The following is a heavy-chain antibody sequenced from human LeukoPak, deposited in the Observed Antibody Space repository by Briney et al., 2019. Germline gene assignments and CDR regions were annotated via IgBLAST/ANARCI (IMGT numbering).Heavy chain of an antibody. J-gene: IGHJ4*02. CDR2: INHSGST. V-gene: IGHV4-34*01. CDR3: ARHGHLFDY. Sequence: PSETLSLTCAVYGGSFSGYYWSWIRQPPGKGLEWIGEINHSGSTNYNPSLKSRVTISVDTSKNQFSLKLSSVTAADTAVYYCARHGHLFDYWGQGTLVTVSS. CDR1: GGSFSGYY.